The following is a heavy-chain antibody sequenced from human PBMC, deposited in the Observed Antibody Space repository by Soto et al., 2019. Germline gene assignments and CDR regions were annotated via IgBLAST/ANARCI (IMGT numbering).Heavy chain of an antibody. V-gene: IGHV3-30-3*01. Sequence: QVQLVESGGGVVQPGRSLRLSCAASGFTFSSYAMHWVRQAPGKGLEWVAVISYDGSNKYYADSVKGRFTISRDNSKNTLYLQRNSLRAEDTAVYYCAREGGAAGQGDAFDIWGQGTMVTVSS. CDR1: GFTFSSYA. CDR3: AREGGAAGQGDAFDI. CDR2: ISYDGSNK. J-gene: IGHJ3*02. D-gene: IGHD6-13*01.